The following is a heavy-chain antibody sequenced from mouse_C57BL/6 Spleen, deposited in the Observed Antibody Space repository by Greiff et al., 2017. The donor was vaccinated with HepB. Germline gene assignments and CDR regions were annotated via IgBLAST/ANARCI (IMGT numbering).Heavy chain of an antibody. CDR3: ARDSWDEAMDY. CDR2: INYDGSST. Sequence: EVKLVESEGGLVQPGSSMKLSCTASGFTFSDYYMAWVRQVPEKGLEWVANINYDGSSTYYLDSLKSRFIISRDNAKNILYLQMSSLKSEDTATYYCARDSWDEAMDYWGQGTSVTVSS. V-gene: IGHV5-16*01. CDR1: GFTFSDYY. D-gene: IGHD4-1*01. J-gene: IGHJ4*01.